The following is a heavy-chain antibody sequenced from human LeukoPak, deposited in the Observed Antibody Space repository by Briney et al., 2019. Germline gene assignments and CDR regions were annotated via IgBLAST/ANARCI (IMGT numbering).Heavy chain of an antibody. V-gene: IGHV1-24*01. D-gene: IGHD5-12*01. Sequence: ASVKVSCKVSGYTLTESSMHWVRQAPGKGLEWMGGFDPEDGETIYAQKFQGRVTMTEDTSTDTAYMELSSLRSEDTAVYYCAAASSQLISYSGYAPFDYWGQGTLVTVSS. CDR1: GYTLTESS. CDR2: FDPEDGET. J-gene: IGHJ4*02. CDR3: AAASSQLISYSGYAPFDY.